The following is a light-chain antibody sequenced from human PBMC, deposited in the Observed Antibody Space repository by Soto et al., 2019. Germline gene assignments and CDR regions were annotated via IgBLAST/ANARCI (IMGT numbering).Light chain of an antibody. CDR1: RSLSSN. J-gene: IGKJ2*01. CDR3: QQYNNWPYT. CDR2: GAS. V-gene: IGKV3-15*01. Sequence: EIVMTQSPATLSVSPGERATLSCRGSRSLSSNLAWYQQKPGQAPRLLIYGASTRATGIPARFSGSGSGTEFTLTISSLQSEDFAVYYCQQYNNWPYTFGLGTKLEIK.